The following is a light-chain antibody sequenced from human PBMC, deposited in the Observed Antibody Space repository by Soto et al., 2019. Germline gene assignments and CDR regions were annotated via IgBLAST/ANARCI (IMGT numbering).Light chain of an antibody. CDR2: AAS. CDR1: QSISSY. CDR3: QQSYCTART. J-gene: IGKJ2*01. V-gene: IGKV1-39*01. Sequence: DIQMTQSPSSLSASVGDRVTITCRASQSISSYLNWYQQKPGKAPKLLIYAASSLQSGVPSRFSGSGSGTDFTLNISTLQPEDFATCSCQQSYCTARTFGHGTKLDIK.